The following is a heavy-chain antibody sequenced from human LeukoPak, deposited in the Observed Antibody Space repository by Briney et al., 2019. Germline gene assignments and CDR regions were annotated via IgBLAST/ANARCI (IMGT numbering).Heavy chain of an antibody. CDR2: ISYDGSNK. CDR3: AKSACVGATPMCWYYYMDV. V-gene: IGHV3-30*18. J-gene: IGHJ6*03. CDR1: GFTFSSYG. Sequence: PGRSLRLSCAASGFTFSSYGMHWVRQAPGKGLEWVAVISYDGSNKYYADSVKGRFTISRDNSKNTLYLQMNSLRAEDTAVYYCAKSACVGATPMCWYYYMDVWGKGTTVTVSS. D-gene: IGHD1-26*01.